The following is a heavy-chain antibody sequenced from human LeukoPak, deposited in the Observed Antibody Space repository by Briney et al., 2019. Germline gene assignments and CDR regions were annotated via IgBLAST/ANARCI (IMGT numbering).Heavy chain of an antibody. CDR2: IRYDGNNK. Sequence: PGGSLRLSCAASGFTFSSYSMNWVRQAPGKGLEWVAFIRYDGNNKLYADSMKGRFTISRGNSKNTLYLHINSLRAEDTAVYYCVKDNPLDYWGQGTLVIVSS. D-gene: IGHD1-14*01. J-gene: IGHJ4*02. CDR3: VKDNPLDY. V-gene: IGHV3-30*02. CDR1: GFTFSSYS.